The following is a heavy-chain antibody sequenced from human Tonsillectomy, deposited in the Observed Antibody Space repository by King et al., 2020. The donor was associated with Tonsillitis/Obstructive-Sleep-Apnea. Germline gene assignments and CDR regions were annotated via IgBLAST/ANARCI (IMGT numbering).Heavy chain of an antibody. Sequence: VQLVESGGGLVQPGGSLRLSCAASGFTFSSFAMSWVRQAPGKGLEWVSVISGSGTNTHYADSVKGRFTISRDNSKNTLYLKMNSLRAEDTAIYFCAKDWDGIRSTSGSYVVEYWGQGTLVTVSS. CDR2: ISGSGTNT. CDR1: GFTFSSFA. J-gene: IGHJ4*02. CDR3: AKDWDGIRSTSGSYVVEY. D-gene: IGHD3-10*01. V-gene: IGHV3-23*04.